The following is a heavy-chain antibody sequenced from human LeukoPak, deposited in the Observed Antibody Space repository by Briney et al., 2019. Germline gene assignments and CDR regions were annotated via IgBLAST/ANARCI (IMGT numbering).Heavy chain of an antibody. CDR3: ARELGYCSGGSCLYFDY. CDR2: INPNSGGT. D-gene: IGHD2-15*01. V-gene: IGHV1-2*02. J-gene: IGHJ4*02. Sequence: APVKVSCKASGYTFTGYYMHWVRQAPGQGLEWMGWINPNSGGTNYAQKFQGRVTMTRDTSISTAYMELSRLRSDDTAVYYCARELGYCSGGSCLYFDYWGQGTLVTVSS. CDR1: GYTFTGYY.